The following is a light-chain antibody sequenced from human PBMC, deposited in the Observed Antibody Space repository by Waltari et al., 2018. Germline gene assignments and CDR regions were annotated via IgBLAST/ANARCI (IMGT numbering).Light chain of an antibody. Sequence: DIQMTQSPSTLSASVGDRVTLTCRARQSIRSGLAWYQQKPGKAPKLLIYKASSSESAVPSRFSGSGSGTEFTLTISSLQPDDFATYYCQQYNSYSYTFGQGTKLEIK. CDR3: QQYNSYSYT. CDR1: QSIRSG. J-gene: IGKJ2*01. V-gene: IGKV1-5*03. CDR2: KAS.